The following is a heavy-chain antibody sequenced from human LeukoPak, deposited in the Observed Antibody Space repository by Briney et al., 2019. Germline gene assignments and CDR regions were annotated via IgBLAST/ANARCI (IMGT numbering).Heavy chain of an antibody. CDR1: GYTFTSYA. V-gene: IGHV1-3*01. J-gene: IGHJ6*03. CDR2: INAGNGNT. CDR3: ARGSDYDDYFYMDF. Sequence: ASVKVSCKASGYTFTSYAMHWVRQAPGQRLEWVGWINAGNGNTKYSQEFQDRVTITRDTSISTAYMELTRLRPDDTAVYFCARGSDYDDYFYMDFWGKGTTVTVSS.